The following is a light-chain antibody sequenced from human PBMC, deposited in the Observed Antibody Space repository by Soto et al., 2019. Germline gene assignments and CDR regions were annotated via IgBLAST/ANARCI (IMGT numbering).Light chain of an antibody. J-gene: IGKJ1*01. Sequence: DIQMTQSPSSLSASVGDRVTITCRASQSISNYLNWFQHKPGNPPKLLIYAASILQGGVPSRFSARGSGTDFTLTISSLQPEGFATYYCQQTYSSPETFGQGTKVEI. CDR1: QSISNY. V-gene: IGKV1-39*01. CDR3: QQTYSSPET. CDR2: AAS.